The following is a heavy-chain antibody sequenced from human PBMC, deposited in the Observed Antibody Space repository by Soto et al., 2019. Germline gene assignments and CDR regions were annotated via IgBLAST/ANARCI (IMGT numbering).Heavy chain of an antibody. V-gene: IGHV4-4*07. D-gene: IGHD4-17*01. Sequence: PSETLSLTCTVTGGSISRYYWSWIRQPAGKGLEWIGRIYISGSTNYNPSLKSRVTVSLDTSKNHFSLKLNSVTAAYTAVYYCVTSYHDYGVPFDVWGQGTMVTVSS. J-gene: IGHJ3*01. CDR1: GGSISRYY. CDR3: VTSYHDYGVPFDV. CDR2: IYISGST.